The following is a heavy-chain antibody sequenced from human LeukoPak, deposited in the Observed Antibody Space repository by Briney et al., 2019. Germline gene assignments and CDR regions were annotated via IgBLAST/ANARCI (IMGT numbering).Heavy chain of an antibody. CDR3: ARGASARQDF. J-gene: IGHJ4*02. CDR2: IYTDGSST. Sequence: PGGSLRLSCAASGFTFSTYWMHWVRQAPGKGLVWVSRIYTDGSSTNYADSVKGRFTISRDNAKNTLYLQMDGLRADDTAVYYCARGASARQDFWGQGTLVTVSS. CDR1: GFTFSTYW. D-gene: IGHD2-2*01. V-gene: IGHV3-74*01.